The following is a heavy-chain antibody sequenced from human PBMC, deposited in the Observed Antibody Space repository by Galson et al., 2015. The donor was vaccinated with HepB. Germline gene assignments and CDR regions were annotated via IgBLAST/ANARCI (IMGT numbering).Heavy chain of an antibody. J-gene: IGHJ6*02. D-gene: IGHD2-2*01. CDR1: GYNFITYW. CDR3: VKSGGLYYATDV. Sequence: QSGAEVKKPGESLKISCKGIGYNFITYWIGWVRQMPGKGLEWIGIIYPADSDTRYSPSFQGQVTISVDKSITTAYLQWSSLKASDSAMYYCVKSGGLYYATDVWGQGSTVTVSS. CDR2: IYPADSDT. V-gene: IGHV5-51*03.